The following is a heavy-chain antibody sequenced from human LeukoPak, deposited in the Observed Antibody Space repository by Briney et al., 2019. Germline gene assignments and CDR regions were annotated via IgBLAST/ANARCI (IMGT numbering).Heavy chain of an antibody. CDR1: GGSFSGYY. Sequence: SETLSLTCAVYGGSFSGYYWSWIRQPPGKGLEWIGEINHSGSTNYNQSLKSRVTISVDTSKNQFSLKLSSVTAADTAVYYCARLYCSSTSCSTPYFDYWGQGTLVTVSS. CDR2: INHSGST. CDR3: ARLYCSSTSCSTPYFDY. V-gene: IGHV4-34*01. D-gene: IGHD2-2*01. J-gene: IGHJ4*02.